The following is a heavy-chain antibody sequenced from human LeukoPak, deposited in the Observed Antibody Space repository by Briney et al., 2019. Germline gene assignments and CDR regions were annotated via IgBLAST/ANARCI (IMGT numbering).Heavy chain of an antibody. D-gene: IGHD2-2*02. V-gene: IGHV4-30-2*01. CDR2: IYHSGST. CDR3: ARVGCSSTSCYTGWFDP. Sequence: PSETLSLTCAVSGGSISSGGYSWSWIRQPPGKGLEWIGYIYHSGSTYYNPSLKSRVTISVDRSKDQLSLKLSSVTAADTAVYYCARVGCSSTSCYTGWFDPWGQGTLVTVSS. CDR1: GGSISSGGYS. J-gene: IGHJ5*02.